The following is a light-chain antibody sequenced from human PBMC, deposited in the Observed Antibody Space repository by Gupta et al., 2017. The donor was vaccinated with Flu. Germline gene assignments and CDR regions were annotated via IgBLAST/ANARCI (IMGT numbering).Light chain of an antibody. V-gene: IGLV3-1*01. J-gene: IGLJ1*01. Sequence: SSALPQPPSVSVSPGQPASITCSGDKLGDKYACWYQQKPGQSPVLVIYHDSKRPSGIPERFSGSNSGNTATLTISGTQARDEADYYCQAGESSTASCVFGTGTKVTVL. CDR2: HDS. CDR1: KLGDKY. CDR3: QAGESSTASCV.